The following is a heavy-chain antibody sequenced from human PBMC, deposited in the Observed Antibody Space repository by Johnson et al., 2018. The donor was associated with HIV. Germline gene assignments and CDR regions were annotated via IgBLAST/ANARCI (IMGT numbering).Heavy chain of an antibody. CDR3: AKGFFELDDAFDI. Sequence: QMQLVESGGGVVQPGRSLRLSCAASGFTFSSYGMHWVRQAPGKGLEWVAVISYDGSNKYYADSVKGRFTISRDNSKNTLYLKMNSLRAEDTAWYYCAKGFFELDDAFDIWGQGTMVTVSS. CDR2: ISYDGSNK. D-gene: IGHD3/OR15-3a*01. CDR1: GFTFSSYG. V-gene: IGHV3-30*18. J-gene: IGHJ3*02.